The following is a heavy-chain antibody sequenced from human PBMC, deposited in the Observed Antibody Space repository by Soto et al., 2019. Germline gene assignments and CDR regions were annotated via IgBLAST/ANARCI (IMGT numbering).Heavy chain of an antibody. CDR2: IKGSGGEI. V-gene: IGHV3-7*01. CDR3: MTDFQGY. J-gene: IGHJ4*02. Sequence: WGTLCLSCAVSGFTISSFWRSWVRQAPGKGLEWVANIKGSGGEIFYVASVNGRFTISGDNAKNLLYLQMNRLRAEATAVYYCMTDFQGYWGQGILVTVSS. D-gene: IGHD3-3*01. CDR1: GFTISSFW.